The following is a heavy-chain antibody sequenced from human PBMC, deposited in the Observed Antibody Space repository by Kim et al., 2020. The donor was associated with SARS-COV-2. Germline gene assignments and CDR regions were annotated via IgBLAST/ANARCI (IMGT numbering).Heavy chain of an antibody. V-gene: IGHV5-51*01. D-gene: IGHD2-2*01. Sequence: GESLKISCKGSGYSFTSYWIGWVRQMPGKGLEWMGIIYPGDSDTRYSPSFQGQVTISADKSISTAYLQWSSLKASDTAMYYCVTRTRLVVPALREWDYWGQGTLVTVTS. CDR3: VTRTRLVVPALREWDY. J-gene: IGHJ4*02. CDR1: GYSFTSYW. CDR2: IYPGDSDT.